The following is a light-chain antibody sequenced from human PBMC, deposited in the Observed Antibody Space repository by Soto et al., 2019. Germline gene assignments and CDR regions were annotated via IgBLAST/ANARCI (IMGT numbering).Light chain of an antibody. V-gene: IGKV3-11*01. Sequence: EIVLTQSPATLSLSPGDRATLSCRAGQSVSSSLAWYQHRPGQAPRLLIHDASNRATGVPARFSCSGSGTDFTLTISSLEPEDFAVYYSQHRSDGPLTFGGGNTFEIK. J-gene: IGKJ4*01. CDR1: QSVSSS. CDR2: DAS. CDR3: QHRSDGPLT.